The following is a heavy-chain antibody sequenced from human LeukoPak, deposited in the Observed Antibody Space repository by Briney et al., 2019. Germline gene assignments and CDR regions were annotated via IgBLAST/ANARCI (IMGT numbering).Heavy chain of an antibody. CDR1: GGSFSGYY. CDR2: INHSGST. V-gene: IGHV4-34*01. D-gene: IGHD3-9*01. CDR3: AREYILTGYDAFDI. J-gene: IGHJ3*02. Sequence: SETLSLTCAVYGGSFSGYYWSWIRQPPGKGLEWIGEINHSGSTNYNPSLKSRVTISVDTSKNQFSLKLSSVTAADTAVYYCAREYILTGYDAFDIWGQGTMVTVSS.